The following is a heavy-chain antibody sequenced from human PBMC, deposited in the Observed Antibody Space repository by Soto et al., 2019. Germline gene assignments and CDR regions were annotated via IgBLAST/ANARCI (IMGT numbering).Heavy chain of an antibody. J-gene: IGHJ3*02. CDR1: GFTFSSYA. CDR3: SKDWGSSVTYGAFDI. D-gene: IGHD3-16*01. Sequence: EVQLLESGGGLVQPGGSLRLSCAASGFTFSSYAMSWVRQAPGKGLEWVSAISGSGGSTDYADSVKGRFTISRDNSKNTLYLQMNSLRAEDTAVYYCSKDWGSSVTYGAFDIWGQGTMVTVSS. CDR2: ISGSGGST. V-gene: IGHV3-23*01.